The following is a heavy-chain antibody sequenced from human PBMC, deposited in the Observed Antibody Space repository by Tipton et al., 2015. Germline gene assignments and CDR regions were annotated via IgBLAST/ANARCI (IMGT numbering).Heavy chain of an antibody. CDR3: ARVEQWLAFYFDH. D-gene: IGHD6-19*01. Sequence: GSLRLSCAASGFTFSSYAMSWVRQVPGKGLEWVARIYSDGSSTSYADSVKGRFTISRDNAKNTLYLQMNSLRVEDTAVYYCARVEQWLAFYFDHWGQGALVTVSS. CDR2: IYSDGSST. V-gene: IGHV3-74*01. J-gene: IGHJ4*02. CDR1: GFTFSSYA.